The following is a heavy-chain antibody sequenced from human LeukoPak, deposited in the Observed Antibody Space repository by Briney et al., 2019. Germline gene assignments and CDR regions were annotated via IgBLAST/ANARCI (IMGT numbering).Heavy chain of an antibody. CDR3: ARGPTSRGVAFDY. V-gene: IGHV4-38-2*02. D-gene: IGHD2-15*01. Sequence: PSGTLSLTCTVSDYSINNNYYWDWIRQPPGKGLDWIASIYHSGKTYYNPALKSRVTISVDTSKNQFSLKLSSVTAADTAVYYCARGPTSRGVAFDYWGQGTLVTVSS. CDR1: DYSINNNYY. CDR2: IYHSGKT. J-gene: IGHJ4*02.